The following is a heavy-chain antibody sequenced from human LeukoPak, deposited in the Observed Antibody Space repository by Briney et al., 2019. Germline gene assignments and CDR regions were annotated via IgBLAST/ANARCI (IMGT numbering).Heavy chain of an antibody. J-gene: IGHJ4*02. CDR3: ARDPIGSRWPYYFDY. CDR1: GYAFTSYG. Sequence: ASVKVSCKASGYAFTSYGISWVRQAPGQGLEWMGWISGYNGDTDYAQKVQGRVTMTTDTSASTAYMELSSLRSEDTAVYYCARDPIGSRWPYYFDYWGQGTLVTVSS. CDR2: ISGYNGDT. V-gene: IGHV1-18*01. D-gene: IGHD6-13*01.